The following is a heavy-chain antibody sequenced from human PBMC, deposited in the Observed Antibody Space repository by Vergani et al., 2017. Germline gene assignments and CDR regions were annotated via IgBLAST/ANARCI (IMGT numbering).Heavy chain of an antibody. J-gene: IGHJ4*02. D-gene: IGHD5-18*01. CDR2: ISWNSGST. V-gene: IGHV3-9*01. CDR3: AKDPRENTAMVPTNFDY. CDR1: GFTFSSYS. Sequence: EVQLVESGGGLVKPGGSLRLSCAASGFTFSSYSMNWVRQAPGKGLEWVSGISWNSGSTGYADSVKGRFTISRDNAKNSLYLQMNSLRAEDTALYYCAKDPRENTAMVPTNFDYWGQGTLVTVSS.